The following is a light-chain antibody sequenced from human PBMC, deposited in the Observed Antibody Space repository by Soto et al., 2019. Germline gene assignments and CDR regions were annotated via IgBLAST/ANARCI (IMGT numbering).Light chain of an antibody. J-gene: IGKJ1*01. Sequence: DIQMTQSPSTLSAFVGDRVTITCRASQSINSWLAWYQQKPGKAPKLLIFDASSLESGVPSRFSGSGSGTEFTLTISSPQPDDFATYYCQQYYSYWTFGQGTKVEIK. CDR2: DAS. CDR3: QQYYSYWT. CDR1: QSINSW. V-gene: IGKV1-5*01.